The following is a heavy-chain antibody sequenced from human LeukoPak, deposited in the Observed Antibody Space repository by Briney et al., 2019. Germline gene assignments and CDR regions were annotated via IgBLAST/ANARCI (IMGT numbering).Heavy chain of an antibody. CDR1: GFIFSTYD. CDR2: IQNDGRNQ. Sequence: TGGSLRLSCAASGFIFSTYDMHWVRQAPGKGLEWVAFIQNDGRNQQYADSVKGRFTISRDNSKNTLYLQMNSLRAEDTAVYYCAREEVYFDYWGQGTLVTVSS. CDR3: AREEVYFDY. J-gene: IGHJ4*02. V-gene: IGHV3-30*02.